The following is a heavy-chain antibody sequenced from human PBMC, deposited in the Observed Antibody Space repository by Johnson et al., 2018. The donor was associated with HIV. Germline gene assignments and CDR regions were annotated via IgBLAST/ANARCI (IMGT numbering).Heavy chain of an antibody. D-gene: IGHD4-17*01. CDR3: ARELEFGDLRKNDAFDI. V-gene: IGHV3-66*02. Sequence: VQLVESGGGVVQPGGSLRLSCAASGITVSSNYMSWVRQAPGKGLEWVSVIFTVGDVYYADSVKGRFTISRDNSKNTLYLQMNSLRAEDTAVYYCARELEFGDLRKNDAFDIWGQGTMVTVSS. J-gene: IGHJ3*02. CDR1: GITVSSNY. CDR2: IFTVGDV.